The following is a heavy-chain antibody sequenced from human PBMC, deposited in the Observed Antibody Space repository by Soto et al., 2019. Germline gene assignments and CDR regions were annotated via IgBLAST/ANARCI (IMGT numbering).Heavy chain of an antibody. D-gene: IGHD2-2*01. Sequence: EVQLVESGGGLVQPGGSLRPSCAASGFTFSSYWMSWGRQAPGEGLEWGAKIKQDGSEKYYVDSVKGRFTISRDNAKNSLYLQMNSLRAEDTAVYYCARFMGYCSSTSCSKGFYFDYWGQGTLVTVSS. CDR2: IKQDGSEK. J-gene: IGHJ4*02. V-gene: IGHV3-7*01. CDR3: ARFMGYCSSTSCSKGFYFDY. CDR1: GFTFSSYW.